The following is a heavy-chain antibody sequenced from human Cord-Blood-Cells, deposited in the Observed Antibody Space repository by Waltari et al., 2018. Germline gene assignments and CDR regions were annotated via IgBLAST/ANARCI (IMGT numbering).Heavy chain of an antibody. V-gene: IGHV4-34*01. CDR1: GGSFSGYY. Sequence: QVQLQQWGAGLLKPSETLSLTCAVYGGSFSGYYWSWIRQPPGKGLGWIVEINHSGSTTYNPSLKSRVTISVDTSKNQFSLKLSSVTAADTSVYYCARDPTSNSNYDYWGQGTLVTVSS. CDR2: INHSGST. J-gene: IGHJ4*02. D-gene: IGHD4-4*01. CDR3: ARDPTSNSNYDY.